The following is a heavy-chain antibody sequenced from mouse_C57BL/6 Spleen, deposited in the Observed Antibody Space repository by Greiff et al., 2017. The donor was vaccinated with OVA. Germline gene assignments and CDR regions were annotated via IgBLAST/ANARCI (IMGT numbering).Heavy chain of an antibody. CDR3: ARAHYYGGFAY. Sequence: EVKVVESGGGLVKPGGSLKLSCAASGFTFSDYGMHWVRQAPEKGLEWVAYISSGRSTIYYADTVKGRFTISRDNAKNTLFLQMTSLRSEDTAMYYCARAHYYGGFAYWGQGTLVTVSA. J-gene: IGHJ3*01. V-gene: IGHV5-17*01. D-gene: IGHD1-1*01. CDR1: GFTFSDYG. CDR2: ISSGRSTI.